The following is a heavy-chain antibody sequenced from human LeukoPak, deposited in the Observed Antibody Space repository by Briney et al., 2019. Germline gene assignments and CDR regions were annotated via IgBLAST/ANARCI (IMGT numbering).Heavy chain of an antibody. CDR1: GGSINSYY. CDR3: ARGTYYSDSSGYSYYSYYYMDV. D-gene: IGHD3-22*01. V-gene: IGHV4-59*01. Sequence: PSETLSLTCSVSGGSINSYYWSWIRQPPGKGLEWIGYIYSSGSTNYNPSLKSRVTISLDTSKNQFSLKLTSVTAADTAVYFCARGTYYSDSSGYSYYSYYYMDVWGKGTTVTISS. CDR2: IYSSGST. J-gene: IGHJ6*03.